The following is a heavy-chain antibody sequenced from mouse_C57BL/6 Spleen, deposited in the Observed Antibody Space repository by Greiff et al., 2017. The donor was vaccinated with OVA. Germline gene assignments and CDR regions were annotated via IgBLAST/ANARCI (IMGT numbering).Heavy chain of an antibody. D-gene: IGHD1-1*02. CDR2: IYPGDGDT. CDR1: GYAFSSYW. CDR3: ARCRGNYGYFDV. Sequence: QVQLKQSGAELVKPGASVKISCKASGYAFSSYWMNWVKQRPGKGLEWIGQIYPGDGDTNYNGKFKGKATLTADKSSSTAYMQLSSLTSEDSAVYFCARCRGNYGYFDVWGTGTTVTVSS. J-gene: IGHJ1*03. V-gene: IGHV1-80*01.